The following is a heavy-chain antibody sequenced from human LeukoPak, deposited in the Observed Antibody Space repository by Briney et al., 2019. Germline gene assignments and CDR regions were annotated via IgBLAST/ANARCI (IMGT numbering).Heavy chain of an antibody. CDR1: GFIFSTYS. D-gene: IGHD2-2*01. J-gene: IGHJ3*02. Sequence: GGSLRLSCAVSGFIFSTYSMNWVRQAPGKGLEWVSSISSSSSYIYYADSVKGRFTISRDNAKNSLYLQMNSLRAEDTAVYYCARDLEVVPAAPDAFDIWGQGTMVTVSS. CDR3: ARDLEVVPAAPDAFDI. CDR2: ISSSSSYI. V-gene: IGHV3-21*01.